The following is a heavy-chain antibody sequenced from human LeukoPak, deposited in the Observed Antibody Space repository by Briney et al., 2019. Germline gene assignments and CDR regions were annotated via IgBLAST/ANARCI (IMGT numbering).Heavy chain of an antibody. D-gene: IGHD3-9*01. J-gene: IGHJ3*02. CDR2: ISSSGSTI. Sequence: GGSLRLSCAASGFTFSSYEMTWVRQAPGKGLEWVSYISSSGSTIYYADSVKGRFTIFRDNAKNSLYLQMNSLRAEDTAVYYCARIDDWLFNGSTDAFDIWGQGTMVTVSS. CDR1: GFTFSSYE. CDR3: ARIDDWLFNGSTDAFDI. V-gene: IGHV3-48*03.